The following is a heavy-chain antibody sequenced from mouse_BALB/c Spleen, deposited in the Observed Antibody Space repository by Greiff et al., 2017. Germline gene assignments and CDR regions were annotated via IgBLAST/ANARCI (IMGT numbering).Heavy chain of an antibody. CDR3: ARDHYYGSRPYYAMDY. J-gene: IGHJ4*01. CDR1: GFTFSDYY. CDR2: ISDGGSYT. Sequence: EVKLVESGGGLVKPGGSLKLSCAASGFTFSDYYMYWVRQTPEKRLEWVATISDGGSYTYYPDSVKGRFTISRDNAKNNLYLQMSSLKSEDTAMYYCARDHYYGSRPYYAMDYWGQGTSVTVSS. V-gene: IGHV5-4*02. D-gene: IGHD1-1*01.